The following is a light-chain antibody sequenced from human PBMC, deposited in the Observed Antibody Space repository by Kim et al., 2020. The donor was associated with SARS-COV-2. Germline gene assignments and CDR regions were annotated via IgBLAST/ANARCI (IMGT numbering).Light chain of an antibody. CDR3: LHYSTYPYT. V-gene: IGKV1-5*03. Sequence: DIQMTQSPSTLSASVGDRVTITCRASQSFSDWLAWYQKRPGKAPKVLIFKTSILESGVPSRFSGSGTGTEFTLTINGLQPDDFATYFCLHYSTYPYTFGQGTKLEI. J-gene: IGKJ2*01. CDR1: QSFSDW. CDR2: KTS.